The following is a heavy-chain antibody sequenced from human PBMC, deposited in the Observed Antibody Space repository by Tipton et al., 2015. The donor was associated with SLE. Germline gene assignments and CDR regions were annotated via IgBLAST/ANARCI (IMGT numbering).Heavy chain of an antibody. D-gene: IGHD1-26*01. Sequence: TLSLTCTVSGGSISSYYWSWIRQPPGKGLEWIGYIYYSGSTNYNPSLKSRVTISVDTSKNQFSLKLSSVTAADTAVYYCARGGWDRERYFDLWGRGTLVTVSS. CDR1: GGSISSYY. J-gene: IGHJ2*01. V-gene: IGHV4-59*01. CDR2: IYYSGST. CDR3: ARGGWDRERYFDL.